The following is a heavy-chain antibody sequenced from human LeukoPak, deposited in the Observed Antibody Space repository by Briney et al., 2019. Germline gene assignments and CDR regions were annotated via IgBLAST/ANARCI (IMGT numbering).Heavy chain of an antibody. CDR3: AKPRIPFCSSGSCSLMDV. D-gene: IGHD2-15*01. Sequence: PGGSLRLSCAASGFTFSNFALSWVRQASGKGLEWVSDISATGVSTYYADSVRGRFTVSRDNSKNTLYLQMNGLRAEDTAVYYCAKPRIPFCSSGSCSLMDVWGQGTTVAVSS. CDR2: ISATGVST. J-gene: IGHJ6*02. CDR1: GFTFSNFA. V-gene: IGHV3-23*01.